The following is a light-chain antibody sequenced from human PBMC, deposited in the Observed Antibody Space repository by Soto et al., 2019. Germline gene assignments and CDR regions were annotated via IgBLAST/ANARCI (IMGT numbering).Light chain of an antibody. J-gene: IGLJ1*01. V-gene: IGLV2-14*01. CDR3: SSYTTSSTRV. CDR2: EVT. Sequence: QSVLTQPASVSGSPGQSITISCTGTSSDIGAYNYVSWYQHHPGKAPKLMIYEVTYRPSGVSDRFSGSKSGNTASLTISGLQAEDEADYYCSSYTTSSTRVFGTGTKVTVL. CDR1: SSDIGAYNY.